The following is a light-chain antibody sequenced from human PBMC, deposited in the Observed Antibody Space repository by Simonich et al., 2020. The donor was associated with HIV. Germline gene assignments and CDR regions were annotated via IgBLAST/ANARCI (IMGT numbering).Light chain of an antibody. Sequence: EIVMTQFPATLSVSPGERATPSCTASQSMSSNLAWYQQKPGQAPRLLIYGASPRATGIPARFSGSGSGTDFTLTISSMQSEDFAIFYCQQYNNWPPTFGGGTKVEI. CDR3: QQYNNWPPT. J-gene: IGKJ4*01. CDR2: GAS. CDR1: QSMSSN. V-gene: IGKV3-15*01.